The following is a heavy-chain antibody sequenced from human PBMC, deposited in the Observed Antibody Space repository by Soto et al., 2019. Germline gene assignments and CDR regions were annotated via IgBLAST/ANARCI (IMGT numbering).Heavy chain of an antibody. D-gene: IGHD6-13*01. CDR3: ARTDQTGIAAAGYDP. Sequence: QVQLVQSGAEVKKPGASVKVSCKASEYTFTGYYMHWVRQAPGQGLEWMGWINPNSGGTNYAQKFQGWVTMTRDTSISTAYMELSRLRSDDTAVYYCARTDQTGIAAAGYDPWGQGTLVTVSS. J-gene: IGHJ5*02. V-gene: IGHV1-2*04. CDR2: INPNSGGT. CDR1: EYTFTGYY.